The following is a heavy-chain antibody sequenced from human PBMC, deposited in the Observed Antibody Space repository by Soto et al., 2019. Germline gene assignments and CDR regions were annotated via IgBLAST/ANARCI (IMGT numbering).Heavy chain of an antibody. CDR1: GFTFSNYA. D-gene: IGHD2-8*01. J-gene: IGHJ4*02. CDR2: ITKNGRNK. CDR3: GRCNGDDCHSPFDY. Sequence: QVQLVESGGGVVQPGGSLRLSCAASGFTFSNYAMHWVRQAPGKGLEWVADITKNGRNKDYADSVKGRLAISRDNSKNTLALQMNSLSVEDTAMYYGGRCNGDDCHSPFDYWGQGTLVTVSS. V-gene: IGHV3-30*03.